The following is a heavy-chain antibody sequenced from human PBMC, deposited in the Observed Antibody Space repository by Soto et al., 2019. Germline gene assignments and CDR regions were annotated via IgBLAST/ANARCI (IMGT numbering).Heavy chain of an antibody. D-gene: IGHD6-6*01. CDR3: AKYRSSEADRSSLDF. CDR1: GGSITNYY. Sequence: PSETLSLTCTISGGSITNYYWSWIRQPPGKGLEWIGYVYYSGSTKYNPSLESRVTISADTSKNQFSLRVTSVTAADTAVYYCAKYRSSEADRSSLDFGGQGILVTV. V-gene: IGHV4-59*01. CDR2: VYYSGST. J-gene: IGHJ4*02.